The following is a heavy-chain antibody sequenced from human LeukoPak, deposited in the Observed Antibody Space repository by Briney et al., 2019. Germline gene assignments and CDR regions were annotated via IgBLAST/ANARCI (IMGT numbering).Heavy chain of an antibody. Sequence: ASVKVSCKASGYTFTNYYMHWVRQAPGQGLEWMGGVIPIFGTANYAQKFQGRVTITADESTSTAYMELSSLRSEDTAVYYCARAGYGSGSLYGMDVWGQGTTVTVSS. CDR1: GYTFTNYY. V-gene: IGHV1-69*13. CDR2: VIPIFGTA. D-gene: IGHD3-10*01. CDR3: ARAGYGSGSLYGMDV. J-gene: IGHJ6*02.